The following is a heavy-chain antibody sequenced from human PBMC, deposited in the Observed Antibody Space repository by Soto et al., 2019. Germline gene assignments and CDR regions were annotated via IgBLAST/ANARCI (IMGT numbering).Heavy chain of an antibody. CDR2: IDYSGAT. CDR1: GDSISSAY. J-gene: IGHJ4*02. D-gene: IGHD1-26*01. CDR3: ARHSGSFDFDS. Sequence: SETLSLTCSVSGDSISSAYWSWIRQPPGRGLEWIAYIDYSGATHPNPSLKSRVTMSLDTSKNQFSLKLNSLTASDTAVYFCARHSGSFDFDSWGQGTLVTSPQ. V-gene: IGHV4-59*01.